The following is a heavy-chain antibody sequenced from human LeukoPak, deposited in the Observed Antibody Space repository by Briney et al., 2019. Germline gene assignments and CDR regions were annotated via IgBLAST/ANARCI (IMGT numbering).Heavy chain of an antibody. Sequence: PGGSLRLSCAASGFTFSSYWMHWVRQAPGKGLEWVSSISSSSSYIYYADSVKGRFTISRDNAKNSLYLQMNSLRAEDTAVYYCAREDCGGDCKGYYYGMDVWGQGTTVTVSS. J-gene: IGHJ6*02. CDR1: GFTFSSYW. CDR3: AREDCGGDCKGYYYGMDV. V-gene: IGHV3-21*01. D-gene: IGHD2-21*02. CDR2: ISSSSSYI.